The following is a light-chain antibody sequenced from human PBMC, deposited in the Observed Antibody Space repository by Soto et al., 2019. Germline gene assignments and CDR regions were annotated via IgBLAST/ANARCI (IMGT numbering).Light chain of an antibody. CDR3: QQFNSFPRT. V-gene: IGKV1-9*01. CDR1: QGSTND. Sequence: DIQLTQSPSFLSASEGDRVTVTCRASQGSTNDLAWYQQKPGQAPKLLINVASTLQSGVPSRFSGSGSGTEFTLTTSSLQTEGSATYYCQQFNSFPRTFGRGTKVEIK. CDR2: VAS. J-gene: IGKJ1*01.